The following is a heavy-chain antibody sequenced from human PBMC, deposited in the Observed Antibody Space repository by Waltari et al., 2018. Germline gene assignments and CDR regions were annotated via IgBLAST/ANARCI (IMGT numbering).Heavy chain of an antibody. Sequence: EVQLVESGGGLVQPGGSLRLSCAASGFSFSSYWMHWVRQAPGKGLVWVSRINSDGSSTSYADSVKGRFTISRDNAKNTLYLQMNSLRAEDTAVYYCAREGVAAAGYDYWGQGTLVTVSS. J-gene: IGHJ4*02. V-gene: IGHV3-74*01. CDR1: GFSFSSYW. D-gene: IGHD6-13*01. CDR2: INSDGSST. CDR3: AREGVAAAGYDY.